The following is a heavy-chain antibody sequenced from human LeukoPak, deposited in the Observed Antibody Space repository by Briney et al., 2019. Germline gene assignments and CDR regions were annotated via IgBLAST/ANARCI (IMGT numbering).Heavy chain of an antibody. D-gene: IGHD4-4*01. CDR1: GFTFSSYG. Sequence: PGGSLRLSCAASGFTFSSYGMHWVRQAPGKGLEWVAVISYDGSNKYYADSVKGRFTISRDNTKNTLYLQMNSLRAEDTAVYYCARRWQSNQGDAYDFWGQGTMVTVSS. V-gene: IGHV3-30*03. J-gene: IGHJ3*01. CDR3: ARRWQSNQGDAYDF. CDR2: ISYDGSNK.